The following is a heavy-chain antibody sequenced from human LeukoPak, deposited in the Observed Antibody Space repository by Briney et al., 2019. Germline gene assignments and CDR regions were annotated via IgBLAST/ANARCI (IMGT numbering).Heavy chain of an antibody. D-gene: IGHD3-16*02. J-gene: IGHJ4*02. Sequence: PGGSLRLSCAASGFTFSSYSMNWARQAPGEGLEWVSSISSSSSYIYYADSVKGRFTISRDNAKNSLDLQMNSLRAEDTAVYYCAREAQSGSYRFIDYWGQGTLVTVSS. CDR1: GFTFSSYS. V-gene: IGHV3-21*01. CDR3: AREAQSGSYRFIDY. CDR2: ISSSSSYI.